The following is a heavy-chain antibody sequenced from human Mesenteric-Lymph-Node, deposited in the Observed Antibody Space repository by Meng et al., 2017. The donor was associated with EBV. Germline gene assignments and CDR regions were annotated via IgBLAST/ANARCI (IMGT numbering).Heavy chain of an antibody. J-gene: IGHJ4*02. D-gene: IGHD1-26*01. CDR3: ARRGKVGAGY. V-gene: IGHV4-34*01. CDR2: INHSGST. Sequence: QLQLQQWGGGLLKPSEPLSLTCAVYGGSFSGYYWSWIRQPPGKGLEWIGEINHSGSTNYNPSLKSRVTISVDTSKNQFSLKLSSVTAADTAVYYCARRGKVGAGYWGQGTLVTVSS. CDR1: GGSFSGYY.